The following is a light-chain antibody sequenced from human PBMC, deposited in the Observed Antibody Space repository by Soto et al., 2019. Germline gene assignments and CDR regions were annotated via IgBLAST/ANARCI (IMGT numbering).Light chain of an antibody. Sequence: QSALTQPASVSGSPGQSITISCTGTSSDVGGYNYVSWYQQHPGKAPKLMIYEVSNRPSGVSNRFSGSKSGNTASLTISGLQPEDEADYYCSSYPSSSTPYVFGTGTKVTVL. J-gene: IGLJ1*01. CDR1: SSDVGGYNY. CDR2: EVS. CDR3: SSYPSSSTPYV. V-gene: IGLV2-14*01.